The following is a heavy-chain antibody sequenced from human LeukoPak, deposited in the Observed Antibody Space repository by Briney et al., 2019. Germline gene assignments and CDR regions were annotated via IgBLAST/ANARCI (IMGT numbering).Heavy chain of an antibody. J-gene: IGHJ4*02. D-gene: IGHD6-19*01. Sequence: GGSLRLSCAASGFTFDDYAMHWVRQAPGKGLVWVARIYTDGSSKCYADTVKGRFTISRDKAKNTLYLQMNRLRAEDTAVYYCGRGPILGQWLDYWGQGTLVTVSS. V-gene: IGHV3-74*01. CDR1: GFTFDDYA. CDR2: IYTDGSSK. CDR3: GRGPILGQWLDY.